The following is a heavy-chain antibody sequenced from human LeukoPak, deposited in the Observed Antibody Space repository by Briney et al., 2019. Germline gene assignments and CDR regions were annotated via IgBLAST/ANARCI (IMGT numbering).Heavy chain of an antibody. V-gene: IGHV4-4*07. CDR3: ARVLIFESAFDI. J-gene: IGHJ3*02. D-gene: IGHD3/OR15-3a*01. Sequence: SETLSLTCTVSGGSISSYYWSWIRQPAGKRLEWIGRIYTSGSTNYNPCLKSRVTMSVDTSKNQFSLKLSSVTAADTAVYYFARVLIFESAFDIWGQGTMVTVSS. CDR2: IYTSGST. CDR1: GGSISSYY.